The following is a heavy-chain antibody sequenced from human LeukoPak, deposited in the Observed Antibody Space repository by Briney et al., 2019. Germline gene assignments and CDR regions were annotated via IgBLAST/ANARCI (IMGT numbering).Heavy chain of an antibody. J-gene: IGHJ4*02. CDR1: GFTFSSYS. V-gene: IGHV3-21*01. D-gene: IGHD2-2*01. CDR2: ISSSSRYI. Sequence: GGSMRLACAASGFTFSSYSMNWIRQAPGKGLEWVSSISSSSRYIYYADSVKGRVTISRDNAKNSLYLQMNSLRAEDTAVYYCARESLYCSSTSCYKANPDYWGQGTLVTVSS. CDR3: ARESLYCSSTSCYKANPDY.